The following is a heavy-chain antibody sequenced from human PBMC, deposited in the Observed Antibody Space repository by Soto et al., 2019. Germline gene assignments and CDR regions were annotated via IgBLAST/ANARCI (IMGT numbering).Heavy chain of an antibody. Sequence: QITLKASGPTLVKPTQTLTLACTFSGFALSTSGVGVGWIRQPQGKALEWLALIYWDDDKRYSPSLKSRLTITKVTSKNQVVLTMPNMDPVDTAAYYCAHKGAGYSWFKYWGQGTLVIVFS. V-gene: IGHV2-5*02. D-gene: IGHD5-18*01. CDR1: GFALSTSGVG. J-gene: IGHJ4*02. CDR3: AHKGAGYSWFKY. CDR2: IYWDDDK.